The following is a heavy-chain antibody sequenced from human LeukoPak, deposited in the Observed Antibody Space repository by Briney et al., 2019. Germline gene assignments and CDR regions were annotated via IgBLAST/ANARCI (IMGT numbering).Heavy chain of an antibody. Sequence: GGSLRLSCAASGFTVSNNYMSWVRQAPGKGLEWVSVLYSGGTTYYLDSVKGRFTISRDSSKNTLYLQMNSLRAEDTAIYYCASEKTGRDYWGQGTQVTVSS. D-gene: IGHD1-1*01. CDR3: ASEKTGRDY. CDR2: LYSGGTT. CDR1: GFTVSNNY. V-gene: IGHV3-53*01. J-gene: IGHJ4*02.